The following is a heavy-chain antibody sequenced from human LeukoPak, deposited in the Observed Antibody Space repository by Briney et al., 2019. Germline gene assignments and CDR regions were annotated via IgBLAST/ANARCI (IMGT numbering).Heavy chain of an antibody. V-gene: IGHV4-34*01. J-gene: IGHJ4*02. D-gene: IGHD2-15*01. CDR3: ARGPYCSGGSCYLIYYFDY. CDR1: GGSFSVYY. Sequence: SETLSLTCAVYGGSFSVYYWSWIRQPPGKGLEWIGEINHSGSTNYNPSLKSRVTISVDTSKNQFSLKLSSVTAADTAVYYCARGPYCSGGSCYLIYYFDYWGQGTLVTVSS. CDR2: INHSGST.